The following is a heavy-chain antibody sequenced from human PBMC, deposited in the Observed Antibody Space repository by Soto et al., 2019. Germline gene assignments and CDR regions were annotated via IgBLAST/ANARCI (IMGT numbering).Heavy chain of an antibody. CDR2: MNPNSGNT. CDR3: ARSPTNNGYYYSYMDV. Sequence: ASVKVSCKASGYTFTSYDINWVRQATGQGLEWMGWMNPNSGNTGYAQKFQGRVTMTRNTSISTAYMELSSLRSEDTAVYYCARSPTNNGYYYSYMDVWGKGTTVTVSS. V-gene: IGHV1-8*01. D-gene: IGHD2-8*01. J-gene: IGHJ6*03. CDR1: GYTFTSYD.